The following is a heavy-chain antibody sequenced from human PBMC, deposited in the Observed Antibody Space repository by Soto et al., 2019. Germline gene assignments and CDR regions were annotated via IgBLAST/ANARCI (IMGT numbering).Heavy chain of an antibody. V-gene: IGHV4-31*03. D-gene: IGHD3-10*01. Sequence: QVQLQESGPGLVKPSQTLSLTCTVSGGSSSSGGYYWSWIRQHPGKGLEWIGYIYYSGSTYYNPSVKSRVTISVDTSKNQFSLKLSSVTAADTAVYYCARGSITMVRGVMGWFDPWGQGTLVTVSS. CDR2: IYYSGST. CDR3: ARGSITMVRGVMGWFDP. J-gene: IGHJ5*02. CDR1: GGSSSSGGYY.